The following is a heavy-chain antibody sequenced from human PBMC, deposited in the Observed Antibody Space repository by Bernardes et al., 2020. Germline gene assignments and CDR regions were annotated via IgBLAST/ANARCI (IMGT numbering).Heavy chain of an antibody. V-gene: IGHV3-23*01. CDR1: GFTFSSYA. D-gene: IGHD4-17*01. CDR3: VLGGYGDYYFDY. J-gene: IGHJ4*02. CDR2: ISGSGGST. Sequence: GGSLRLSCAASGFTFSSYAMSWVRQAPGKGLEWVSAISGSGGSTYYADSVKGRFTISRDNSKNTLYLQMNSLRAEDTAVYYCVLGGYGDYYFDYWGQGTLVTVSS.